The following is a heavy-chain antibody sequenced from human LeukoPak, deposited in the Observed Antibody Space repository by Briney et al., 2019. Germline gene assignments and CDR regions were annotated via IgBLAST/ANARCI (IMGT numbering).Heavy chain of an antibody. D-gene: IGHD4-17*01. CDR2: IYYSGST. J-gene: IGHJ2*01. CDR3: ASKTTVTTDWYFDL. V-gene: IGHV4-31*03. Sequence: SQTLSLTCTVSGGSISSGGYYWSWIRQHPGKGLEWIGYIYYSGSTHYNPSLKSRVTISVDTSKNQFSLKLSSVTAADTAVYYCASKTTVTTDWYFDLWGRGTLVTVSS. CDR1: GGSISSGGYY.